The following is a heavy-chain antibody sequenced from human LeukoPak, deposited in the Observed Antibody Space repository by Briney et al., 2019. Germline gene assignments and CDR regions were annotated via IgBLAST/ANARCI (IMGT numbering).Heavy chain of an antibody. Sequence: GGSLRLSCAASGFTFSSYEMNWVRQAPGKGLEWVSYISSSGSTIYYADSVKGRFTISRDNAKNSLYLQMNSLRAEDTAVYYCARAGLDSLAWLPEYCSGGSCYGRSDYWGQGTLVTVSS. CDR1: GFTFSSYE. D-gene: IGHD2-15*01. CDR2: ISSSGSTI. V-gene: IGHV3-48*03. J-gene: IGHJ4*02. CDR3: ARAGLDSLAWLPEYCSGGSCYGRSDY.